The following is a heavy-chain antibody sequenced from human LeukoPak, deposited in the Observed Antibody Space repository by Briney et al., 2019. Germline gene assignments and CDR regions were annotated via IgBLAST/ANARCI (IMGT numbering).Heavy chain of an antibody. V-gene: IGHV3-23*01. J-gene: IGHJ4*02. CDR1: GFTFSNHA. Sequence: LPGGSLRLSCAASGFTFSNHAMNWVRQAPGKGLEWVSIISGSGTVTYYADSVKGRFTISRDNSKNTVYLQVNSLRDEDTAMYYCARDLEAANTYYFDYWGQGTMVTVSS. CDR2: ISGSGTVT. CDR3: ARDLEAANTYYFDY. D-gene: IGHD6-13*01.